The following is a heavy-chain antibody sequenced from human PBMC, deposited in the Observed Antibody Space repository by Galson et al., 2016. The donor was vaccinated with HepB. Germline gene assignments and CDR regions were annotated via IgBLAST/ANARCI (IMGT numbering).Heavy chain of an antibody. CDR3: TRSPSDRFHFGMDV. J-gene: IGHJ6*02. V-gene: IGHV4-30-2*01. Sequence: TLSLTCAVSGDSIRAPGYSWSWIRQPPGKRLQWIGYIYHSGTTSFNPSLKSRVTIFRDRSKNEFSLKLSSVTAAATAVYYCTRSPSDRFHFGMDVWGQGATVIVSS. D-gene: IGHD2-21*01. CDR2: IYHSGTT. CDR1: GDSIRAPGYS.